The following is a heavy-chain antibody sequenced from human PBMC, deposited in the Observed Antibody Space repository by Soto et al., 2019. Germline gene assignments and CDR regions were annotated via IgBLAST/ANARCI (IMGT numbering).Heavy chain of an antibody. CDR1: GVSIGSNYY. Sequence: QVLLQESGPGLVQPSGTLSLSCVVSGVSIGSNYYWGWVRQPPGKGPEWLGDMSHIGSVNYNPSLKSRVTLSMDKSQNQFSLKLNSMTAAVTAVYYCARSRGLYAIDYRGQGTLVIVSS. CDR2: MSHIGSV. V-gene: IGHV4-4*02. J-gene: IGHJ4*02. D-gene: IGHD6-19*01. CDR3: ARSRGLYAIDY.